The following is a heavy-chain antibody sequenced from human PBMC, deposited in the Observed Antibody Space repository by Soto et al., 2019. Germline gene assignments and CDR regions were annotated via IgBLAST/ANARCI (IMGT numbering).Heavy chain of an antibody. CDR3: AREPPPTITGLLDY. CDR2: IKQDGSEK. Sequence: GGSLRLSCAASGFTFSSYWMSWVRQAPGKGLEWVANIKQDGSEKYYVDSVKGRFTISRDNAKNSLYLQMNSLRAEDTAVYCCAREPPPTITGLLDYWGQGTLVTVSS. CDR1: GFTFSSYW. J-gene: IGHJ4*02. V-gene: IGHV3-7*01. D-gene: IGHD5-12*01.